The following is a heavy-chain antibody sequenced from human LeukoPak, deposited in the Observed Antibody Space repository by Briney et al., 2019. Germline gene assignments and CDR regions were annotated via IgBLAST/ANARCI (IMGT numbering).Heavy chain of an antibody. J-gene: IGHJ4*02. CDR2: ISPYNGNA. CDR1: GYTFNTYG. D-gene: IGHD3-22*01. V-gene: IGHV1-18*01. CDR3: ARGPHERSGYPDD. Sequence: ASVKVSCKPSGYTFNTYGITWVRQAPGQGLEWMGWISPYNGNANYAQKFQGRVTLTTDTSTSTAYMELRSLRSDDTTVYYCARGPHERSGYPDDWGQGTLVTVSS.